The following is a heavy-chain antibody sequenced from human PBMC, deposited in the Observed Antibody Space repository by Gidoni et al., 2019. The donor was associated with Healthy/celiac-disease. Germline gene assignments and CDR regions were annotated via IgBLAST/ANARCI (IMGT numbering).Heavy chain of an antibody. CDR2: ISSSSSYI. CDR1: GFTFSSYS. Sequence: EVQLVESGGGLVKPGGSLRLSCAASGFTFSSYSMNWVRQAPGKGLEWVSSISSSSSYIYYADSVKGRFTISRDNAKNSLYLQMNSLRAEDTAVYYCARDRPVTAMVTGPTYYYYGMDVWGQGTTVTVSS. CDR3: ARDRPVTAMVTGPTYYYYGMDV. V-gene: IGHV3-21*01. D-gene: IGHD5-18*01. J-gene: IGHJ6*02.